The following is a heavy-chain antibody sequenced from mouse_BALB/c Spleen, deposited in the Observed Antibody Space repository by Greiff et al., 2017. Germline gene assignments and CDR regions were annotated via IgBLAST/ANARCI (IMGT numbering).Heavy chain of an antibody. CDR1: GYTFPDYN. CDR2: IYPYNGGT. D-gene: IGHD2-1*01. J-gene: IGHJ4*01. Sequence: EVQLQQSGPELVKPGASVKISCKASGYTFPDYNMHWVKQSPGKSLEWIGYIYPYNGGTGYNQKFKSKATLTADNSSSTAYMELRSLTSEDSAVYYCAREAGNPYYAMDYWGQGTSVTVSS. CDR3: AREAGNPYYAMDY. V-gene: IGHV1S29*02.